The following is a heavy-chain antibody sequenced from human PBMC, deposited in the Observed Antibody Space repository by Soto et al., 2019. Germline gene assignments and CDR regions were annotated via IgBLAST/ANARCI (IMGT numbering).Heavy chain of an antibody. Sequence: DSLKVSCKASGYTFTGYYMHWVRQAPGQGLEWMGWINPNSGGTNYAQKFQGRVTMTRDTSISTAYMELSRLRSDDTAVYYCARTTTNKTLFDYLGQGTLVIVSS. CDR1: GYTFTGYY. CDR2: INPNSGGT. D-gene: IGHD1-1*01. V-gene: IGHV1-2*02. J-gene: IGHJ4*02. CDR3: ARTTTNKTLFDY.